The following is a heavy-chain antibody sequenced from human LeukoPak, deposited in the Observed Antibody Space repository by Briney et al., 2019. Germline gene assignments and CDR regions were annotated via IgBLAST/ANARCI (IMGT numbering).Heavy chain of an antibody. V-gene: IGHV3-53*01. CDR2: IYSGGST. D-gene: IGHD3-10*01. CDR3: AREGLTMVRGGDV. Sequence: GGSLRLSCAASGFTVSGNYMSWVRQAPGKGLEWVSDIYSGGSTYYADSVKSRFTISTDNSKNTVYLQMNSLRAEDTAVYYCAREGLTMVRGGDVWGKGPTVSVSS. J-gene: IGHJ6*04. CDR1: GFTVSGNY.